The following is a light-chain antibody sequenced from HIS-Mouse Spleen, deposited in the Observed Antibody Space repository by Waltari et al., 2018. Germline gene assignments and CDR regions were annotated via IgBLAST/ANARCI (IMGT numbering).Light chain of an antibody. V-gene: IGLV2-8*01. CDR2: EVS. Sequence: QSALTQPPSASGSPGQSVTISCTGTSSDVGGYNYVSWYQQPPGKAPKLMIYEVSKRPSGVPDRFSGSKSGNTASLTVSGLQAEDEADCYCSSYAGSNNYVFGTGTKVTVL. CDR3: SSYAGSNNYV. J-gene: IGLJ1*01. CDR1: SSDVGGYNY.